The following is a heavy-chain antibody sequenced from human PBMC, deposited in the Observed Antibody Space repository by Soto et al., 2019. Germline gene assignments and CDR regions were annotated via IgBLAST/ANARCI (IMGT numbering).Heavy chain of an antibody. Sequence: GGSLRLSCAASGFTVSSNYMSWVRQAPGKGLEWVSVIYSGGSTYYADSVKGRFTISRDNSKNTLYLQMNSLRAEDTAVYYCARGTVRGWEGDAFDSWGQGTTVTVSS. CDR1: GFTVSSNY. CDR3: ARGTVRGWEGDAFDS. V-gene: IGHV3-53*01. J-gene: IGHJ3*02. CDR2: IYSGGST. D-gene: IGHD6-19*01.